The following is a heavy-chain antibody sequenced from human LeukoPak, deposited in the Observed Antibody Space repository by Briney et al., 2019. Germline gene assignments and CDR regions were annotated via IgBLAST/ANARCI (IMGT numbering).Heavy chain of an antibody. CDR3: ARDLSSSGPEDY. V-gene: IGHV1-2*02. CDR1: GYSFTGYY. D-gene: IGHD3-22*01. Sequence: GASVKVSCKASGYSFTGYYMHWVRQAPGQGLEWMGWINPNSGGTNYAQKFQGRVTITTDESTSTAYMELSSLRSEDTAVYYCARDLSSSGPEDYWGQGTLVTVSS. CDR2: INPNSGGT. J-gene: IGHJ4*02.